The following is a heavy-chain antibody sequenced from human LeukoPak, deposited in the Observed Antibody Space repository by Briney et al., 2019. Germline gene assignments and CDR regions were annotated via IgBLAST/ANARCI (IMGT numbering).Heavy chain of an antibody. CDR1: GFTFSDYY. Sequence: GGSLRLSCAASGFTFSDYYMSWIRQAPGKGLEWVSCISSSGSTIYYADSLKGRFTVSRDKAKNSLYLQMNSLRAEDTAVYYCARNIGGNNYDYVWGSYRFRFDPWGQGTLVTVSS. D-gene: IGHD3-16*02. V-gene: IGHV3-11*04. CDR2: ISSSGSTI. J-gene: IGHJ5*02. CDR3: ARNIGGNNYDYVWGSYRFRFDP.